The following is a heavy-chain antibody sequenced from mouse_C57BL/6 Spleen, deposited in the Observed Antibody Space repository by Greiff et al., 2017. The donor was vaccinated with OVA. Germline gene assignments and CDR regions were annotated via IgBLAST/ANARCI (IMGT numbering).Heavy chain of an antibody. Sequence: EVKLQESGPGLVKPSQSLSLTCSVTGYSITSGYYWNWIRPFPGNKLEWMGYISYDGSNTYNPSLKKRISITRNTTKNQFILRWNSLTTLDTATNDCARDRCYYSNGNAMGYWGQGTSVTVSS. CDR2: ISYDGSN. D-gene: IGHD2-5*01. V-gene: IGHV3-6*01. J-gene: IGHJ4*01. CDR3: ARDRCYYSNGNAMGY. CDR1: GYSITSGYY.